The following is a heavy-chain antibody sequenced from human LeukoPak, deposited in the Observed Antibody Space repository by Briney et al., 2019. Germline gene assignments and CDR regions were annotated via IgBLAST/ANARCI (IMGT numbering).Heavy chain of an antibody. CDR2: IYYSGRT. CDR3: ARRRCYDGSGYLD. D-gene: IGHD3-22*01. J-gene: IGHJ1*01. Sequence: SEALSLSCIVSGDSIRSSNYYWDWIRQPPGKGLEWIGSIYYSGRTYYNPSLKSRVSMSIDTTKNQFSLRLTSMTAADTAVYYCARRRCYDGSGYLDSGQGTLVIVSS. V-gene: IGHV4-39*01. CDR1: GDSIRSSNYY.